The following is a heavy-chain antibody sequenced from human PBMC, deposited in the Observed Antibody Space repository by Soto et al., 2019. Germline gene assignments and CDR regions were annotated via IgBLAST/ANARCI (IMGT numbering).Heavy chain of an antibody. J-gene: IGHJ4*02. CDR1: GFTFSNYG. Sequence: QVQLVESGGGVVQPGRSPRLSCAASGFTFSNYGMHWVRQAPGKGLEWVSVVSYDGSNNYYADSVKGRFTISRDNFKNTLYLQMHSLRTEDTAVYYCAKVSGGSGSPPLDYWGQGTLVTVSS. V-gene: IGHV3-30*18. CDR2: VSYDGSNN. CDR3: AKVSGGSGSPPLDY. D-gene: IGHD3-10*01.